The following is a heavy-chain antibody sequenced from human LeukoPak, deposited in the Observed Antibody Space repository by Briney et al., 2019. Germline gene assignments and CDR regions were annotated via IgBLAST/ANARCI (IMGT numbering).Heavy chain of an antibody. CDR3: ARSPSYNSYDWTSYYYYMDV. Sequence: GGSLSLSCAASGFILSFYCKNWVRQAPGKGREWVSSISSSSSYIYYADSVKGRFTISRDNAKNSLYLQMNSLRAEDTAVYYCARSPSYNSYDWTSYYYYMDVWEKGTTVTVSS. CDR1: GFILSFYC. V-gene: IGHV3-21*01. D-gene: IGHD5-12*01. J-gene: IGHJ6*03. CDR2: ISSSSSYI.